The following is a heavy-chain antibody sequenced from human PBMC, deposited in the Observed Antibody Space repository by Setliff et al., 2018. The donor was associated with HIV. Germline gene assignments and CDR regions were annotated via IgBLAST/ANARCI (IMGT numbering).Heavy chain of an antibody. D-gene: IGHD3-10*01. Sequence: SETLSLTCTVSGGSIRSGSYYWNWIRQAAGKGLEWLGHIYTSGSTKYSPSLESRVTISVDTSKNQFSLRLSSVTGADTAVYYCAREYMVRGVIITLNWFDPWGQGTLVTVPQ. V-gene: IGHV4-61*09. CDR2: IYTSGST. CDR3: AREYMVRGVIITLNWFDP. J-gene: IGHJ5*02. CDR1: GGSIRSGSYY.